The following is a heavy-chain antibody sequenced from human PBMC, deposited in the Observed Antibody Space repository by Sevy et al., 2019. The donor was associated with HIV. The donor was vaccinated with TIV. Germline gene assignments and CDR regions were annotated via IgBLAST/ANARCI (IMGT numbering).Heavy chain of an antibody. J-gene: IGHJ6*02. Sequence: ASVKVSCKDSGYTFTDYYMHWVRQAPGQGLEWMGRINPNSGGRNYAQKFQGRVTMIRDTSISTAYMELSRLRSYDTAAYYCARAIEYSSSTADYYYYYGMDVWGQGTTVTVSS. CDR2: INPNSGGR. CDR1: GYTFTDYY. V-gene: IGHV1-2*06. CDR3: ARAIEYSSSTADYYYYYGMDV. D-gene: IGHD6-6*01.